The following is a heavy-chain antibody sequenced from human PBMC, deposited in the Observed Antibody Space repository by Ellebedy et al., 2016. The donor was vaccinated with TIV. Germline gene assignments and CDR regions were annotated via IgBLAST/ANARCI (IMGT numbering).Heavy chain of an antibody. V-gene: IGHV5-51*01. D-gene: IGHD4-17*01. CDR1: GYTFSNYW. J-gene: IGHJ6*02. Sequence: GESLKISCKGSGYTFSNYWIGWVRHMPGKGLEWMAIIYPGDSDTRYSPSFQGQVTISADKSISTAYLQWSSLKASDTAMYYCARLTNLDYGDYVSDYYYGMDVWGQGTTVTVSS. CDR2: IYPGDSDT. CDR3: ARLTNLDYGDYVSDYYYGMDV.